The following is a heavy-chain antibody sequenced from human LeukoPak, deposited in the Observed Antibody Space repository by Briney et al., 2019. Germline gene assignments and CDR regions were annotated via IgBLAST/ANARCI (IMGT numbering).Heavy chain of an antibody. V-gene: IGHV1-46*01. CDR2: INPSGGST. J-gene: IGHJ4*02. CDR3: ARVVVAARGWSYFDY. Sequence: SVKXXCKASGYTFTSYYMHWVRQAPGQGLEWVGIINPSGGSTSYAQKFQGRVTMTRDMSTSTVYMELSSLRSEDTAVYYCARVVVAARGWSYFDYWGQGTLVTVSS. CDR1: GYTFTSYY. D-gene: IGHD2-15*01.